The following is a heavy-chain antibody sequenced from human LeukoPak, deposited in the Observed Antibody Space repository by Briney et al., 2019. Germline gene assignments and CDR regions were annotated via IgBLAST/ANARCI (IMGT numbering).Heavy chain of an antibody. Sequence: EASVKVSCKASGGTFISYAISWVRQAPGQGLEWMGGIIPMFGTAKYAQKFQGRVTITADESTSTAYMELSSLRSEDTAVYYCARDDIELTTNSVWYFDLWGRGTLVTVSS. CDR3: ARDDIELTTNSVWYFDL. CDR1: GGTFISYA. D-gene: IGHD5-24*01. CDR2: IIPMFGTA. J-gene: IGHJ2*01. V-gene: IGHV1-69*13.